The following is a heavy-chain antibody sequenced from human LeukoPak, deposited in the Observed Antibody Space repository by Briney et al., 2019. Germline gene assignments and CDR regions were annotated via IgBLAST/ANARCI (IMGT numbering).Heavy chain of an antibody. CDR2: IYYSGST. Sequence: SETPSLTCTVSGGSISSSSYYWGWIRQPPGKGLEWIGSIYYSGSTYYNPSLKSRVTISVDTSKNQFSLKLSSVTAADTAVYYCARDSAMEMATFSYWGQGTLVTVSS. CDR1: GGSISSSSYY. D-gene: IGHD5-24*01. J-gene: IGHJ4*02. V-gene: IGHV4-39*07. CDR3: ARDSAMEMATFSY.